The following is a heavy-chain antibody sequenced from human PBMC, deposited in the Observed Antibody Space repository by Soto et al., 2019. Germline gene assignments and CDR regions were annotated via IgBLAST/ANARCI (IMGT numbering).Heavy chain of an antibody. Sequence: ASVKVSCKASGYTFTSYYMHWVRQAPGQGLEWMGIINPSGGSTSYAQKFQGRVTMTRDTSTSTVYMELSSLRSEDTAVYYCARGQGDYYDSSGYLGPFDAFDIWGQGTMVTVSS. CDR2: INPSGGST. V-gene: IGHV1-46*01. CDR1: GYTFTSYY. CDR3: ARGQGDYYDSSGYLGPFDAFDI. J-gene: IGHJ3*02. D-gene: IGHD3-22*01.